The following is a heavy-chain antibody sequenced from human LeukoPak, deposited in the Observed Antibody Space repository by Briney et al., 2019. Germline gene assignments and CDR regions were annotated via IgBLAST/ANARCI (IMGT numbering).Heavy chain of an antibody. D-gene: IGHD5-12*01. CDR3: ARDRVLLDRATIKGNYYYYMDV. V-gene: IGHV1-8*01. CDR2: VNPNSGNT. CDR1: GYTFTSYD. J-gene: IGHJ6*03. Sequence: ASVKVSCKTSGYTFTSYDLNWVRQATGQGLEWMGWVNPNSGNTGYAQKFQGRVTMTMDPSISTAYMELSSLRSEDTAVYYCARDRVLLDRATIKGNYYYYMDVWGKGTTVTISS.